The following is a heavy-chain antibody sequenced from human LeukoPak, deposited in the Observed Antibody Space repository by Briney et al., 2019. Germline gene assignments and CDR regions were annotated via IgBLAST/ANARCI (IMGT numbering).Heavy chain of an antibody. CDR2: IRYDGSNK. Sequence: GGSLRLSCAASGFTFSSYGMHWVRRAPGKGLEWVAFIRYDGSNKYYADSVKGRFTISRDNSKNTLYLQMNSLRAEDTAVYYCAELIGNGSYQLPTDYWGQGTLVTVSS. CDR3: AELIGNGSYQLPTDY. J-gene: IGHJ4*02. V-gene: IGHV3-30*02. D-gene: IGHD2-2*01. CDR1: GFTFSSYG.